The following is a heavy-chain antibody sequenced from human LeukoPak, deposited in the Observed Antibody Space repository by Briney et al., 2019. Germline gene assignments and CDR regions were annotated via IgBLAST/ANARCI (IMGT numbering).Heavy chain of an antibody. J-gene: IGHJ4*02. V-gene: IGHV3-48*01. CDR3: ARGIDY. CDR1: GFTFSSYS. Sequence: PGGSLRLSCAASGFTFSSYSMNWVRQAPGKGLEWLSYISSSSDVTYYADSVKGRFTFSRDNARNSLYLQLNSLRVEDTAMYYCARGIDYWGQGTLVTVSS. CDR2: ISSSSDVT.